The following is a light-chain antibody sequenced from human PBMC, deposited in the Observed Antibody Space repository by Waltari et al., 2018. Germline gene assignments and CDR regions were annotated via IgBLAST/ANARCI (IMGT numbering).Light chain of an antibody. J-gene: IGLJ2*01. CDR2: DVS. CDR1: SSDVGGYNY. Sequence: QSALTQPRSVSGSPGQSVTISCTGTSSDVGGYNYVSWYQQHRGKAPKLMIYDVSKRPSGFPDRFSGANSGYTASPTSSRLQSEDEAHYYCCSYAGSYTVVFGGGTKLTVL. CDR3: CSYAGSYTVV. V-gene: IGLV2-11*01.